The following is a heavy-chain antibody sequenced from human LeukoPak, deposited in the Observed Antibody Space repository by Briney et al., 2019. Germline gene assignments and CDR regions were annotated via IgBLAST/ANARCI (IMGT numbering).Heavy chain of an antibody. CDR2: INPNSGGT. V-gene: IGHV1-2*02. CDR1: GYTFTGYY. D-gene: IGHD6-19*01. J-gene: IGHJ5*02. Sequence: ASVKVSCKASGYTFTGYYMHWVRQAPGQGLEWMGWINPNSGGTNYAQKFQGRVTMTRDTSISTAYMELSRLRSDDTAVYYRARDSSGWYLWFDPWGQGTLVTVSS. CDR3: ARDSSGWYLWFDP.